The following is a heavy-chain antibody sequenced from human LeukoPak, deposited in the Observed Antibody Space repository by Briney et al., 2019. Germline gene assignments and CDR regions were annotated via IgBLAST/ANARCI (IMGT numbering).Heavy chain of an antibody. Sequence: PSETLSLTCTVSGGSIRYYYWSRIRQSPGKGLEWIGYIYYNGSTNYNPSLKSRVTISVDMSKNQFSLKMSSVTAADTAVYYCARKGGLFDYWGQGRLVTVSS. D-gene: IGHD2-15*01. CDR1: GGSIRYYY. CDR2: IYYNGST. V-gene: IGHV4-59*01. J-gene: IGHJ4*02. CDR3: ARKGGLFDY.